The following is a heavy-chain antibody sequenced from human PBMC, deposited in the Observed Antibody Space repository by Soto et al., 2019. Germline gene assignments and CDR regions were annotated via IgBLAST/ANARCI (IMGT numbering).Heavy chain of an antibody. J-gene: IGHJ4*02. D-gene: IGHD3-16*01. CDR2: VTSRGDTT. Sequence: EVQLLQSGGGLVQPGGSLRLSCAASGFIFSNYAMNWVRQAPGKGLEWVSIVTSRGDTTYYADSVKGRFTISRDNSKNTLFLQVKGLTAEETAVYYCAKDRLGGGLDYWGQGTLVSVSS. CDR1: GFIFSNYA. V-gene: IGHV3-23*01. CDR3: AKDRLGGGLDY.